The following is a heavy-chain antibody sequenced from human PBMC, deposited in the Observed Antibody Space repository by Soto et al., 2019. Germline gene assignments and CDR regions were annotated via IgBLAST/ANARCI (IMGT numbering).Heavy chain of an antibody. Sequence: QVQLVQSGAEVKKPGSSVKVSCKASGGTFSSYAISWVRQAPGHGLEWMGGIIPIFGTANYAQKFQGRVTITADESTSTAYMELSSLRSEDTAVYYCARGGRSGTFYYYSGMDVWGQGTTVTVSS. CDR3: ARGGRSGTFYYYSGMDV. CDR1: GGTFSSYA. D-gene: IGHD3-16*01. CDR2: IIPIFGTA. V-gene: IGHV1-69*12. J-gene: IGHJ6*02.